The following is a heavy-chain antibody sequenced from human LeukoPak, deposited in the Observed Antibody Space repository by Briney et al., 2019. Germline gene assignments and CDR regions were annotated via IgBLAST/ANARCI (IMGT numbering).Heavy chain of an antibody. J-gene: IGHJ3*01. CDR1: GGSIYNYY. CDR2: IYSGVST. CDR3: ARGAVVGV. Sequence: SETLSLTCTVSGGSIYNYYWNWIRQPAGKGLEGIGRIYSGVSTDYNPSLKSRVTMSVDTSKNQFSLQLNSLTAADTAIYYCARGAVVGVWGQGTLVTVSS. D-gene: IGHD1-26*01. V-gene: IGHV4-4*07.